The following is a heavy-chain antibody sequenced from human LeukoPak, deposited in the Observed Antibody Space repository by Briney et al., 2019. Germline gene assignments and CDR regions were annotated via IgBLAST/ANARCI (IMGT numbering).Heavy chain of an antibody. V-gene: IGHV4-61*05. J-gene: IGHJ3*02. CDR2: IYSSGST. Sequence: SETLSLTCTVSGGSISSSSYYWSWIRQPPGKGLQWIGYIYSSGSTNYNPSLKSRVTISVDTSRNQFSLKLSSVTAADTAVYYCARQDIVAPGVAFDIWGQGTMVTVSS. D-gene: IGHD5-12*01. CDR1: GGSISSSSYY. CDR3: ARQDIVAPGVAFDI.